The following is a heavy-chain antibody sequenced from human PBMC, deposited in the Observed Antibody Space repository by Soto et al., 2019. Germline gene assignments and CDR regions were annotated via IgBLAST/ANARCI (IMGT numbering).Heavy chain of an antibody. V-gene: IGHV1-8*01. CDR2: MNPNSGNT. J-gene: IGHJ4*02. Sequence: QVQLVQSGAEVKKPGASVKVSCKASGYTFTSYDINYVRQATGQGHEWLGWMNPNSGNTGYAQKFQGRVTMTRHTSILTAYMELSSLRSEYTAVYYCARESRYGGYTAYWGQGPLVTVSS. CDR3: ARESRYGGYTAY. D-gene: IGHD5-12*01. CDR1: GYTFTSYD.